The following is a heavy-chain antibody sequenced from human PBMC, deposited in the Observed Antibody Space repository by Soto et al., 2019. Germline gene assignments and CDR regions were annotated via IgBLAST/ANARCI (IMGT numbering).Heavy chain of an antibody. V-gene: IGHV3-11*06. CDR2: ISSSSSYT. J-gene: IGHJ6*02. CDR1: GFTFSDYY. Sequence: GGSLRLSCAASGFTFSDYYMSWIRQAPGKGLEWVSYISSSSSYTNYADSVKGRFTTSRDNAKNSLYLQMNSLRAEDTAVYYCARDEFSYSNYYYYYYGMDVWGQGTTVTVSS. D-gene: IGHD4-4*01. CDR3: ARDEFSYSNYYYYYYGMDV.